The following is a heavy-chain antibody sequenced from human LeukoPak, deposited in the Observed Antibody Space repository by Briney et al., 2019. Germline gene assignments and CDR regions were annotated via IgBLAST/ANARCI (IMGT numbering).Heavy chain of an antibody. D-gene: IGHD6-19*01. V-gene: IGHV3-21*01. CDR2: LSSSSSYI. CDR3: ARDRLNSGWLTDY. CDR1: GFTLSTYS. Sequence: GGSLRLSCAGFGFTLSTYSMNWVRQAPGKGLEWVASLSSSSSYIYYADSVKGRFTISRDSAKNSLYLEMNSLRAADTAIYYCARDRLNSGWLTDYWGQGTLVTVSS. J-gene: IGHJ4*02.